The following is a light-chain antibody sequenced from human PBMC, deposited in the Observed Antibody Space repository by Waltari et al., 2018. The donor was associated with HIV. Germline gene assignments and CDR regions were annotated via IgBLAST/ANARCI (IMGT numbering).Light chain of an antibody. Sequence: QSALTQPASVSGSPGQSISISCTGPSSDVGDYYVSWYQHHSGKAPNVIIYEVTTRPSGVSHRFSGSKSGNTASLTISGLLPEDEADYFCSSYISSATPEFGGGTRLTVL. CDR1: SSDVGDYY. CDR3: SSYISSATPE. CDR2: EVT. J-gene: IGLJ3*02. V-gene: IGLV2-14*01.